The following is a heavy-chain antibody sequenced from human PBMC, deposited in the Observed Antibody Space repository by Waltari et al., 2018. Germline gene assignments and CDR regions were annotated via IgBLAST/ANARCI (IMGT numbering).Heavy chain of an antibody. CDR3: ARLDY. V-gene: IGHV3-30*04. J-gene: IGHJ4*02. Sequence: QVQVVEAGGGVVQPGRSLRRSCAASVFQFSDYAMHWIRQAPGKGLEWVAVISYDGSNEYYADSVKGRFTISRDNSKNTLYLQMNSLRTEDTAVYYCARLDYWGQGTLVTVSS. CDR1: VFQFSDYA. CDR2: ISYDGSNE.